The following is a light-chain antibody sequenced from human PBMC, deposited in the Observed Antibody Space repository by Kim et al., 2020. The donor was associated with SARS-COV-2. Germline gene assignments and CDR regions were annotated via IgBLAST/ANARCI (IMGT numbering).Light chain of an antibody. CDR1: DTGRKS. CDR3: QVWDSSSYHEV. V-gene: IGLV3-21*03. CDR2: DDN. J-gene: IGLJ2*01. Sequence: ATENTARINCGGNDTGRKSVQWYEQKPGPAAVLVVYDDNERPTGIPERFSDTNSGNTATLIISRVEAGDEADYYCQVWDSSSYHEVFGGGIQLTV.